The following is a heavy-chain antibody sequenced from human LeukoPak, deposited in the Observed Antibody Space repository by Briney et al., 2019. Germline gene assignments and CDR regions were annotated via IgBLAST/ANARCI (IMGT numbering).Heavy chain of an antibody. CDR2: IKQDGSEK. V-gene: IGHV3-7*05. CDR3: ARDYDYGDYPGY. CDR1: RFTFSSYL. D-gene: IGHD4-17*01. J-gene: IGHJ4*02. Sequence: GGSLRLSCAASRFTFSSYLMSWVRQAPGRGLEWVANIKQDGSEKYYVDSVKGRFTISRDNAKNSLYLQMNSLRAEDTALYYCARDYDYGDYPGYWGQGTLATVSS.